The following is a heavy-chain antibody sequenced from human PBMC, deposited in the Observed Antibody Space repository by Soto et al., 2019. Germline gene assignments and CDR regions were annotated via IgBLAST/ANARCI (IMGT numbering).Heavy chain of an antibody. V-gene: IGHV2-26*01. CDR3: ARRHLAVAVSPWFDP. CDR2: IDSSGEK. CDR1: GLSITDSEMG. J-gene: IGHJ5*02. Sequence: QVTLKESGPVLVKPTETLTLRCTVSGLSITDSEMGVSWIRQPPGQPLEWLVHIDSSGEKSYRTFLKSRLAISKDTSKSQIVLTMTNMDPADTATYYCARRHLAVAVSPWFDPWGQGIPVTVSS. D-gene: IGHD6-19*01.